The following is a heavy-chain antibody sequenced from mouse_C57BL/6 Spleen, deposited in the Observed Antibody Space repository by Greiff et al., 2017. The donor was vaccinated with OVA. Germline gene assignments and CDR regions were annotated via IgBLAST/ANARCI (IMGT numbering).Heavy chain of an antibody. CDR2: IDPEDGEN. V-gene: IGHV14-2*01. J-gene: IGHJ3*01. CDR3: ARGYYGSSLFAY. CDR1: GFNIKDYY. D-gene: IGHD1-1*01. Sequence: EVQLQQSGAELVKPGASVKLSCTASGFNIKDYYMHWVKQRTEQGLEWIGRIDPEDGENKYAPKFQGKATITADTSSNTAYLQLSSLTSEDTAVYYCARGYYGSSLFAYWGQGTLVTVSA.